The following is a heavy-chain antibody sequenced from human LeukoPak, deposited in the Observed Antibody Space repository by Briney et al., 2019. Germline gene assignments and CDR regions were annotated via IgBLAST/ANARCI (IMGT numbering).Heavy chain of an antibody. Sequence: SETLSLTCTVSGGSIDSYYWTWIRQPPGKGLEWIAYIFYSASTNYNPSLKSRATITVDTSGNQFSLKLRSVTAADMAVYYCARGRTSGGYPHFDSWGQGIQVTVSS. CDR2: IFYSAST. CDR1: GGSIDSYY. CDR3: ARGRTSGGYPHFDS. J-gene: IGHJ4*02. D-gene: IGHD6-19*01. V-gene: IGHV4-59*01.